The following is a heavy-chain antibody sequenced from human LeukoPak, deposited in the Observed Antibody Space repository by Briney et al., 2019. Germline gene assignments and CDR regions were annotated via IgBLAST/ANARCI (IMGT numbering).Heavy chain of an antibody. V-gene: IGHV1-69*13. D-gene: IGHD2-2*01. CDR3: ARSAPICVVVPAATDRCYYYGMDV. CDR2: IIPVFGTA. CDR1: GGTFSSYA. J-gene: IGHJ6*04. Sequence: SVKVPCKASGGTFSSYAISWVRQAPGQGLEWMGGIIPVFGTANYAQKFQGRVTITADESTSTAYMELSSLRSEGTAVYYCARSAPICVVVPAATDRCYYYGMDVWGKGTTVTVSS.